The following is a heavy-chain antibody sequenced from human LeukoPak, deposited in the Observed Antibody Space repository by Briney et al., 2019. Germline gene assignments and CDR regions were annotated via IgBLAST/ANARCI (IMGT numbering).Heavy chain of an antibody. J-gene: IGHJ6*02. CDR3: ARDRRYYDSSGYYGYYYGMDV. Sequence: PSQTLSLTCTVSGGSISSGGYYWSWIRQHPGKGLEWIGYIYYSGSTYYNPSLKSRVTISVDTSKNQFSLKLSSVTAADTAVYYCARDRRYYDSSGYYGYYYGMDVWGQGTTVTVSS. CDR2: IYYSGST. D-gene: IGHD3-22*01. V-gene: IGHV4-31*03. CDR1: GGSISSGGYY.